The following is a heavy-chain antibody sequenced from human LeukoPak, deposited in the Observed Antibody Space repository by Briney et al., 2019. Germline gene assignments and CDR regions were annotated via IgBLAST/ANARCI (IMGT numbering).Heavy chain of an antibody. CDR1: GYTFTGYY. V-gene: IGHV1-2*02. Sequence: ASVKVSCKASGYTFTGYYMHWVRQAPGLGLEWMGWINPNSGGTNYAQKFQGRVTMTRDTSISTAYMELSRLRSDDTAVYYCARDLLYDFWSGSAYYFDYWGQGTLVTVSS. CDR3: ARDLLYDFWSGSAYYFDY. CDR2: INPNSGGT. D-gene: IGHD3-3*01. J-gene: IGHJ4*02.